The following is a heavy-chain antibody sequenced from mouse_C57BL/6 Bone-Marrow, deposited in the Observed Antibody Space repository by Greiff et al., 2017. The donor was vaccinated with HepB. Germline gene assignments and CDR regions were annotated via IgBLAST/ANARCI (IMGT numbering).Heavy chain of an antibody. J-gene: IGHJ1*03. CDR2: IDPEDGET. CDR1: GFNIKDYY. V-gene: IGHV14-2*01. Sequence: VQLKESGAELVKPGASVKLSCTASGFNIKDYYMHWVKQRTEQGLEWIGRIDPEDGETKYDPKFQGKATITADTSSNTAYLQLSSLTSEDTAVYYCARLGYYYGSSYFYWYFDVWGTGTTVTVSS. CDR3: ARLGYYYGSSYFYWYFDV. D-gene: IGHD1-1*01.